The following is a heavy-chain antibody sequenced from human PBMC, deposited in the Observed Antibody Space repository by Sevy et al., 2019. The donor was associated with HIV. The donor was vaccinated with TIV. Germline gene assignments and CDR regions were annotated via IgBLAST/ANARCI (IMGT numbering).Heavy chain of an antibody. CDR1: GFTFSNYA. Sequence: GGSLRLSCAASGFTFSNYAMHWVRQAPGKGLAWVALIWYDGSKIFYADSVKGRFTISRDNSESTLYLQMNSLRAEDTALYHCAKGGRNSGYDYYFDYWGQGTLVTVS. J-gene: IGHJ4*02. CDR2: IWYDGSKI. D-gene: IGHD5-12*01. CDR3: AKGGRNSGYDYYFDY. V-gene: IGHV3-33*06.